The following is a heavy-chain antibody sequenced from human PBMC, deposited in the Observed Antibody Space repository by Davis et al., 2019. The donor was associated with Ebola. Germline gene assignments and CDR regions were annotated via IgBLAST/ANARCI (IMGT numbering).Heavy chain of an antibody. D-gene: IGHD5-24*01. CDR2: INSDGSST. Sequence: HTGGSLRLSCAASGFTFSSYWMHWVRQAPGKGLVWVSRINSDGSSTSYADSVKGRFTISRDNAKNSLYLQMNSLRAEDTAVYYCARIGRWLQLGYFDYWGQGTLVTVSS. CDR1: GFTFSSYW. J-gene: IGHJ4*02. V-gene: IGHV3-74*01. CDR3: ARIGRWLQLGYFDY.